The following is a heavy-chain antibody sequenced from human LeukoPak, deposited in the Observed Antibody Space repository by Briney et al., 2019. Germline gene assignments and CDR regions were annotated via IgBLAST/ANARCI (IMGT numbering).Heavy chain of an antibody. CDR3: VRDHCTGGNCYANWFDP. CDR1: GDSVSSNSAA. Sequence: SQTLSLTFAISGDSVSSNSAAWNWIRQSPSRGLERLGRTYYRSKWYNHYAVSVKSRITVNPDTSKNQFSLQLNSVTPEDTAVYYCVRDHCTGGNCYANWFDPWGQGTLVTVSS. D-gene: IGHD2-15*01. V-gene: IGHV6-1*01. CDR2: TYYRSKWYN. J-gene: IGHJ5*02.